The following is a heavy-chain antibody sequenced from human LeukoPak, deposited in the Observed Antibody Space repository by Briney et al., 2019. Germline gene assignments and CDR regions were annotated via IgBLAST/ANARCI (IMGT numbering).Heavy chain of an antibody. CDR2: MYLGGTT. Sequence: SETLSLTCIVSGGSISSLNLWSWLRPPPGKGLEWIGEMYLGGTTNFNPSLKSRVTILIDKSKNQLSLQLTSVTAADTAVYYCAGLEGRYSTDWFYFFDYWGQGALVTVSS. D-gene: IGHD6-19*01. CDR1: GGSISSLNL. CDR3: AGLEGRYSTDWFYFFDY. J-gene: IGHJ4*02. V-gene: IGHV4-4*02.